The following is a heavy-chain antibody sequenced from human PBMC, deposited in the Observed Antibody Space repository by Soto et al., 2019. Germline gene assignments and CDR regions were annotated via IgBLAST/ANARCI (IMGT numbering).Heavy chain of an antibody. J-gene: IGHJ6*02. CDR2: IYYSGST. V-gene: IGHV4-39*01. CDR3: ARGYTMVRGVKNHYYGMDV. CDR1: GGSISSSSYY. Sequence: SETLSLTCTVSGGSISSSSYYWGWIRQPPGKGLEWIGSIYYSGSTYYNPSLKSRVTISVDTSKNQFSLKLSSVTAADTAVYHCARGYTMVRGVKNHYYGMDVWGQGTTVTVSS. D-gene: IGHD3-10*01.